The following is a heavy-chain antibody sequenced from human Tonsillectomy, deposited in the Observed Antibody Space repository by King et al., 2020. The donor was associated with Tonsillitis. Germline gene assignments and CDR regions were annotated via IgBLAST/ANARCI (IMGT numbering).Heavy chain of an antibody. CDR1: GGTFSSYA. CDR3: ARENGWMVRGVIIYYYYYMDV. V-gene: IGHV1-69*06. D-gene: IGHD3-10*01. Sequence: VQLVESGAEVKKPGSSVKVSCKASGGTFSSYAISWVRQAPGQGLEWMGGIIPIFGTANYAQKFQGRVTITADKSTSTAYMELSSLRSEDTAVYYCARENGWMVRGVIIYYYYYMDVWGKGTTVTVSS. J-gene: IGHJ6*03. CDR2: IIPIFGTA.